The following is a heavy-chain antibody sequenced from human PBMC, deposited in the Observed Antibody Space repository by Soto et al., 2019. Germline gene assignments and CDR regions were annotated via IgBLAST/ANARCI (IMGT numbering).Heavy chain of an antibody. CDR1: GGSISSYY. Sequence: PSETLSHTCTVSGGSISSYYWSWIRQPPGKGLEWIGYIYYSGSTNYNPSLKSRVTISVDTSKNQFSLKLSSVTAADTAVYYCAGPQYSGYDTYYFDYWGQGTLVTVSS. D-gene: IGHD5-12*01. CDR2: IYYSGST. CDR3: AGPQYSGYDTYYFDY. V-gene: IGHV4-59*01. J-gene: IGHJ4*02.